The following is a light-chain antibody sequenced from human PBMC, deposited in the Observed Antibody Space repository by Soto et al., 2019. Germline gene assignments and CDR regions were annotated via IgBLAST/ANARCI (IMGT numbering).Light chain of an antibody. V-gene: IGLV2-8*01. Sequence: QSVLTQPPSASGSPGQSVTISCTGTSSDVGGYNYVSWYQQHPGKAPKLMIYEVSKRPSGVPGRFSGYKSGNTSSLTVSGLQAEDEADYYCSSYAGSLYVFGTGTKLTVL. J-gene: IGLJ1*01. CDR3: SSYAGSLYV. CDR1: SSDVGGYNY. CDR2: EVS.